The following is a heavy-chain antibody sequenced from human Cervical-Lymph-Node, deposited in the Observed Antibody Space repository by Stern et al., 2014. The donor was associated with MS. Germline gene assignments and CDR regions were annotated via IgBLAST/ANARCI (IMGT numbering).Heavy chain of an antibody. D-gene: IGHD2/OR15-2a*01. CDR1: GCSITNYY. CDR3: ARDKGMFFL. CDR2: IYSSRSP. V-gene: IGHV4-59*01. J-gene: IGHJ4*01. Sequence: QVQLQESGPGLVKPSETLSLTCTVSGCSITNYYWSWIRQPPEKGLKWIGYIYSSRSPNYTLSLKSRVTISVDTSKNQFSLKLSSVTAADTAVYYCARDKGMFFLWGQGTLVTVSS.